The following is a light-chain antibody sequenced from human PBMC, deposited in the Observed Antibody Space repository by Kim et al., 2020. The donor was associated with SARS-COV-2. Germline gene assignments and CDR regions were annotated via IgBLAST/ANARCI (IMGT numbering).Light chain of an antibody. V-gene: IGKV1-16*01. J-gene: IGKJ1*01. CDR2: ASS. CDR1: EDISTY. Sequence: ASVGDEGAITGRASEDISTYLAWFQQKPGEAPKSLIYASSSLQSGVPSRFSGSGSGTDFTLTISSLQPEDFATYYCQQYDSYPRTFGQGTKVDIK. CDR3: QQYDSYPRT.